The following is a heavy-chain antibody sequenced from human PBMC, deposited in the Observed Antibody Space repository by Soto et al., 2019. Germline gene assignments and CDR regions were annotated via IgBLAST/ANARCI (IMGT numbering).Heavy chain of an antibody. CDR1: GCIFSSYW. V-gene: IGHV3-7*01. D-gene: IGHD3-16*01. CDR2: IRPDGSAS. J-gene: IGHJ4*02. Sequence: GGSLRLSCAASGCIFSSYWMTWLRDSPGKGLEWVANIRPDGSASNYVDSVRGRFTISRDNAKNSLFLQMNSPRAEDTAVYYCARDTVRGDDYNFQYWGQGTLVSVSS. CDR3: ARDTVRGDDYNFQY.